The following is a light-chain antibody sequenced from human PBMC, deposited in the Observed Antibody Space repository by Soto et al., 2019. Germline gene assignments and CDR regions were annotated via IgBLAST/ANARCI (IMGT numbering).Light chain of an antibody. Sequence: QSALSQPASVSGSPGQSITISCTGTSNDVGYYNYVSWYQQHPGQAPKLMISEVTTRPSGVSDRFSGSKSGNTASLTISRLQAEDEAHSYCRSYTSAYTPVLGGVTKLTVL. CDR1: SNDVGYYNY. J-gene: IGLJ3*02. V-gene: IGLV2-14*01. CDR2: EVT. CDR3: RSYTSAYTPV.